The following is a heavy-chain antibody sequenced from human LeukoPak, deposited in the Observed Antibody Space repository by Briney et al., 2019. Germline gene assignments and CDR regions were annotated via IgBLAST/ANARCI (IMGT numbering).Heavy chain of an antibody. V-gene: IGHV3-21*04. J-gene: IGHJ4*02. Sequence: PGGSLRLSCAASGFTFSSYSMNWVRQAPGKGLEWVSSISSSSSYIYYADSVKGRFTISRDNAKNSLYLQMNSLRAEDTALYFCAKYHCSGGNCYDDVDYWGQGTLVTVSS. CDR2: ISSSSSYI. CDR1: GFTFSSYS. D-gene: IGHD2-15*01. CDR3: AKYHCSGGNCYDDVDY.